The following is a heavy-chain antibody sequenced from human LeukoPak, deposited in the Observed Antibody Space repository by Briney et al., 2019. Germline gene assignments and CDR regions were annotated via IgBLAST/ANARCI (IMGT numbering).Heavy chain of an antibody. D-gene: IGHD6-13*01. J-gene: IGHJ6*02. Sequence: SVKVSCKASGGTFSSYAISWVRQAPGQGLEWMGGIIPIFGTANYAQKFQGRVTITTDESTSTAYMELSSLRSEDTAVYYCARIVSSSWFSYYYYGMDVWGQGTTVTVSS. CDR1: GGTFSSYA. V-gene: IGHV1-69*05. CDR3: ARIVSSSWFSYYYYGMDV. CDR2: IIPIFGTA.